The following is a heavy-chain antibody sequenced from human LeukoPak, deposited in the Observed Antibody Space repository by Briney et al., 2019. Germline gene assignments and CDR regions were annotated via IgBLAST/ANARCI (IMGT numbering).Heavy chain of an antibody. J-gene: IGHJ3*02. CDR3: AKVGSQVSGAFDI. Sequence: GGSLRLSCAASGFTFSSYAMSWVRQAPGKGLEWVSAISGSGGSTYYADSVKGRFTISRDNFKNTLYLQMNSLRAEDTAVYYCAKVGSQVSGAFDIWGQGTMVTVSS. CDR2: ISGSGGST. D-gene: IGHD1-14*01. V-gene: IGHV3-23*01. CDR1: GFTFSSYA.